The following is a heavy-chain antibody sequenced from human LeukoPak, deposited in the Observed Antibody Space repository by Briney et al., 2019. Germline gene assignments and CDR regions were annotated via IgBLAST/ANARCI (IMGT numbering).Heavy chain of an antibody. CDR3: AKDHVDYYDSSGYYPFDY. V-gene: IGHV3-23*01. CDR2: ISGSGGST. D-gene: IGHD3-22*01. CDR1: GFTFSSYA. J-gene: IGHJ4*02. Sequence: GGSLRLSCAASGFTFSSYAMSWVRQAPGKGLEWVSAISGSGGSTYYADSVKGRFTISRDNSKNTLYLQMNSVRAEDTAVYYCAKDHVDYYDSSGYYPFDYWGQGTLVTVSS.